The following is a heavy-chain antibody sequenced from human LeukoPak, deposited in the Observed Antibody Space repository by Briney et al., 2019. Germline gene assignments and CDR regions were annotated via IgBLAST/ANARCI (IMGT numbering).Heavy chain of an antibody. Sequence: GASVKLSCKASGYTFTSYDNNLVRQATGQGLEWMGWMNPNSGNTGYAQNFQGRVTMTRNTSISTAYMELSSLRSEDTAVYYCARGVGLYDYWSGYYRGHWFDPWGQGTLVTVSS. CDR1: GYTFTSYD. J-gene: IGHJ5*02. D-gene: IGHD3-3*01. CDR3: ARGVGLYDYWSGYYRGHWFDP. CDR2: MNPNSGNT. V-gene: IGHV1-8*01.